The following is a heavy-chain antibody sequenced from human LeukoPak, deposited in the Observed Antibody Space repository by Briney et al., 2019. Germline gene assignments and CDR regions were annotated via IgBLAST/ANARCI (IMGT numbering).Heavy chain of an antibody. Sequence: PSETLSLTCTVSGGSISSSIYYWGWIRQPPGQGLEWIGSIYYSGSTYYNPSLKSRVTISVDTSKNQFSLKLSSVTAADTAVYYCARHTDYPDAFDIWGQGTMVTVSS. CDR3: ARHTDYPDAFDI. J-gene: IGHJ3*02. CDR1: GGSISSSIYY. D-gene: IGHD4-11*01. CDR2: IYYSGST. V-gene: IGHV4-39*01.